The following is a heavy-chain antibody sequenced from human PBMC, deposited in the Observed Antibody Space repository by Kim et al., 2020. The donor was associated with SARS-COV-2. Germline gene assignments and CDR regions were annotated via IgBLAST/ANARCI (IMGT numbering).Heavy chain of an antibody. V-gene: IGHV4-59*10. CDR3: ARYCSSTSCWGGDAFDI. J-gene: IGHJ3*02. D-gene: IGHD2-2*01. Sequence: PKRRVPMSVDTSKNQFSLKLSSVTAADTAVYYCARYCSSTSCWGGDAFDIWGQGTMVTVSS.